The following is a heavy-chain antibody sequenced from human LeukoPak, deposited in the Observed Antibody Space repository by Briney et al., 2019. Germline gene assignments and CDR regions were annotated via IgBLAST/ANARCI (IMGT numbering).Heavy chain of an antibody. V-gene: IGHV3-30-3*01. D-gene: IGHD5-12*01. CDR2: ISYDGSNE. CDR3: ARDKTFIATTTTGYFEY. Sequence: GRSLRLSCAASGLTFSSNAMHWVRQAPGKGLEWVAVISYDGSNEYYADSVKGRFTISRDNSKNTLYLQMNSLRGADTAVYYCARDKTFIATTTTGYFEYWGQGTLVTVFS. J-gene: IGHJ4*02. CDR1: GLTFSSNA.